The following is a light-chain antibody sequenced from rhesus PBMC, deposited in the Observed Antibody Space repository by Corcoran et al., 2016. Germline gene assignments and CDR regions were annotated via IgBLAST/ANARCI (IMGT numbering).Light chain of an antibody. J-gene: IGKJ4*01. V-gene: IGKV1-19*01. Sequence: DIQMTQSPSSLSASVGDKVTITCHASQDISSWLAWYQHKPGKAPKPLIHFPSSLQSGVPSRFSGSGSGTDYTLTINSLQSEDFATYYCQQYDDLPLTFGGGTKVELK. CDR3: QQYDDLPLT. CDR1: QDISSW. CDR2: FPS.